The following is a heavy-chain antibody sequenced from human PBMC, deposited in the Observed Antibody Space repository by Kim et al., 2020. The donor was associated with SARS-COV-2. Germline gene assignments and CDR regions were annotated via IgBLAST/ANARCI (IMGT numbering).Heavy chain of an antibody. CDR1: GFTFSSYS. V-gene: IGHV3-21*01. CDR2: ISSSSSYI. Sequence: GGSLRLSCAASGFTFSSYSMNWVRQAPGKGLEWVSSISSSSSYIYYADSVKGRFTISRDNAKNSLYLQMNSLRAEDTAVYYCARGAMLVVVIGFDIWGQGTMVTVSS. J-gene: IGHJ3*02. D-gene: IGHD3-22*01. CDR3: ARGAMLVVVIGFDI.